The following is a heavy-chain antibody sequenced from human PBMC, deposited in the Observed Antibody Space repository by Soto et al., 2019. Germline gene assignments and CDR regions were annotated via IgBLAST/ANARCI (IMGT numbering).Heavy chain of an antibody. V-gene: IGHV4-38-2*02. CDR1: DYSISSGSY. CDR2: IYHGGTT. CDR3: ARVHVMVVAGSTFDY. J-gene: IGHJ4*01. D-gene: IGHD6-19*01. Sequence: SETLSLTCIVSDYSISSGSYWEWIRQPPGQGPEWIASIYHGGTTFYNPSLKSRITISVDTSNNQFSLKLTSVTAADTAVYYWARVHVMVVAGSTFDYWGHGTLVTVSS.